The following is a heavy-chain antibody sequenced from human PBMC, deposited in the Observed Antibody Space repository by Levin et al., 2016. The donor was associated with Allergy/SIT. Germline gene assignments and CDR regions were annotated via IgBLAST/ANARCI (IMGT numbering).Heavy chain of an antibody. J-gene: IGHJ4*02. CDR1: GFTFSSYS. CDR3: ASAYGTRTDY. Sequence: GESLKISCAASGFTFSSYSMNWVRQAPGKGLEWVSSISSSSSYIYYADSVKGRFTISRDNAKNSLYLQMNSLRAEDTAVYYCASAYGTRTDYWGQGTLVTVSS. D-gene: IGHD1-14*01. V-gene: IGHV3-21*01. CDR2: ISSSSSYI.